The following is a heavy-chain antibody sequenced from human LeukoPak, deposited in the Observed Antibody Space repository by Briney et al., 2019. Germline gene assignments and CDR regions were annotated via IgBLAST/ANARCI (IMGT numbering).Heavy chain of an antibody. CDR2: INPNSGGT. J-gene: IGHJ2*01. Sequence: ASVKVSCKASGYTFTGYYMHWVRQAPGQGLEWMGWINPNSGGTNYAQKFQGRVTMTRDTSISTAYMELSRLTSDDTAVFYCARALLPSNYGSATDWYFDLWGRGTLVTVSS. D-gene: IGHD3-10*01. CDR1: GYTFTGYY. CDR3: ARALLPSNYGSATDWYFDL. V-gene: IGHV1-2*02.